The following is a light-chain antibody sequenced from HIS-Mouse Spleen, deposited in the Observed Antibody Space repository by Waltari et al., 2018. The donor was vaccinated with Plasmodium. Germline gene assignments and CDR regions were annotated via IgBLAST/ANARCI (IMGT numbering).Light chain of an antibody. J-gene: IGKJ3*01. Sequence: EIVMTQSPATLSVSHGERATLSYRASQSVSSNLAWYQQKPGQAPRLLIYGASTRATGIPARFSGSGSGTEFTLTISSLQSEDFAVYYCQQYNNWSFTFGPGTKVDIK. CDR2: GAS. CDR1: QSVSSN. CDR3: QQYNNWSFT. V-gene: IGKV3-15*01.